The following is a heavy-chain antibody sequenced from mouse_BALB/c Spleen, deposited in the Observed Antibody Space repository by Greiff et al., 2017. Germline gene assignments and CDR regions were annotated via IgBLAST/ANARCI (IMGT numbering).Heavy chain of an antibody. CDR1: GFNIKDTY. D-gene: IGHD1-1*01. CDR2: IDPANGNT. J-gene: IGHJ1*01. V-gene: IGHV14-3*02. Sequence: VQLQQSGAELVKPGASVKLSCTASGFNIKDTYMHWVKQRPEQGLEWIGRIDPANGNTKYDPKFQGKATITADTSSNTAYLQLSSLTSEDTAVYYCAREGGSFITTVVATKYFDVWGAGTTVTVSS. CDR3: AREGGSFITTVVATKYFDV.